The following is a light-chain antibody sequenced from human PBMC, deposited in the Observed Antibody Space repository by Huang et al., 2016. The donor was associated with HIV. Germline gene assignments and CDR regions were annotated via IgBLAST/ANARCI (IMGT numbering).Light chain of an antibody. J-gene: IGKJ1*01. CDR1: QSVFKN. CDR2: GSS. V-gene: IGKV3-15*01. CDR3: QQYNTSPRT. Sequence: MTQSPSTLSVSPGESATLSYRASQSVFKNLAWYQQKPGQAPKLLIYGSSTRAAGIPARFSGSGSGTDFTLTISSLQSEDFVVYYCQQYNTSPRTFGQGTKVEV.